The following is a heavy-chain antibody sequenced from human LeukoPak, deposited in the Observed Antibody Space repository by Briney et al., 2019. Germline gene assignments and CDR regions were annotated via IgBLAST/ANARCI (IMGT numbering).Heavy chain of an antibody. CDR1: GGSISSYY. CDR3: ARSGIGYFDY. Sequence: PSETLSLTCTVPGGSISSYYWSWIRQPPGKGLEWIGYIYYSGSTNYNPSLKSRVTISVDTSKNQFSLKLSSVTAADTAVYYCARSGIGYFDYWGQGTLVTVSS. V-gene: IGHV4-59*01. CDR2: IYYSGST. D-gene: IGHD2-15*01. J-gene: IGHJ4*02.